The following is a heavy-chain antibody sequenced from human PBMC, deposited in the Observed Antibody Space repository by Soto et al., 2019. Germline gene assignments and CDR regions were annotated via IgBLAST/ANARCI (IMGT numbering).Heavy chain of an antibody. CDR3: ARRGYSSSWYYYYYGMDV. CDR1: GYTFTSYD. J-gene: IGHJ6*02. V-gene: IGHV1-8*01. Sequence: QVQLVQSGAEVKKPGASVKVSCKASGYTFTSYDINWVRQATGQGLEWMGWMNPNSGNTGYAQKFQGRVTMTRNTSISTAYMELSSLRSENTAVYYCARRGYSSSWYYYYYGMDVWGQGTTVTVSS. D-gene: IGHD6-13*01. CDR2: MNPNSGNT.